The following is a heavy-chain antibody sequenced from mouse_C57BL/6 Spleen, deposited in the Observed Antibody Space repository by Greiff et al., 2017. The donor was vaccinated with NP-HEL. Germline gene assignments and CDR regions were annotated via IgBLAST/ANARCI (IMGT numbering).Heavy chain of an antibody. D-gene: IGHD1-1*01. CDR2: IHPNSGST. J-gene: IGHJ4*01. V-gene: IGHV1-64*01. CDR3: ARVANYYGSSYEAMDY. Sequence: QVQLQQPGAELVKPGASVKLSCKASGYTFTSYWMHWVKQRPGQGLEWIGMIHPNSGSTNYNEKFKSKATLTVDKSSSTAYMQLSSLTSEDSAVYYCARVANYYGSSYEAMDYWGQGTSVTVSS. CDR1: GYTFTSYW.